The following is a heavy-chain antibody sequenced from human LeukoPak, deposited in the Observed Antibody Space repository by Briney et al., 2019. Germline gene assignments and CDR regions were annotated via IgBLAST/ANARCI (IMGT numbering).Heavy chain of an antibody. CDR1: GFTFSSYA. V-gene: IGHV3-30-3*01. Sequence: GGSLRLSCAASGFTFSSYAMSWVRQAPGKGLEWVAVISYDGSNKYYADSVKGRFTISRDNSKNTLYLQMNSLRAEDTAVYYCARSYSSTSYYYYGMDVWGQGTTVTVSS. J-gene: IGHJ6*02. D-gene: IGHD6-13*01. CDR3: ARSYSSTSYYYYGMDV. CDR2: ISYDGSNK.